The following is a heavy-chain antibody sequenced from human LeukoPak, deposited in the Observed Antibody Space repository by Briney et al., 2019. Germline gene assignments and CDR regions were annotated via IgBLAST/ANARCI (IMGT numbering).Heavy chain of an antibody. CDR3: ARHAGSVGPYAGDAFDI. CDR1: GYSFTSYW. CDR2: IYPVDSDT. J-gene: IGHJ3*02. Sequence: GESLNISGKGSGYSFTSYWIGWVRQMPGKGLEWMGIIYPVDSDTRYSPSFQGQVTISADKSISTAYLQWSSLKASDTAMYYCARHAGSVGPYAGDAFDIWGQGTMVTVSS. D-gene: IGHD1-26*01. V-gene: IGHV5-51*01.